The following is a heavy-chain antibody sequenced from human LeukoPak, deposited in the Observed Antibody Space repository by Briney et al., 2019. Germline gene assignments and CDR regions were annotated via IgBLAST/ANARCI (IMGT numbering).Heavy chain of an antibody. CDR3: ARGDNYYDSSGYFDY. J-gene: IGHJ4*02. CDR2: ISAYNGNT. D-gene: IGHD3-22*01. V-gene: IGHV1-18*01. CDR1: GYTFTSYG. Sequence: ASVKVSCKASGYTFTSYGISWVRQAPGQGLEWIGWISAYNGNTNYAQKLQGRVTMTTDTSTSTAYMELRSLRSDDTAVYYCARGDNYYDSSGYFDYWGQGTLVTVSS.